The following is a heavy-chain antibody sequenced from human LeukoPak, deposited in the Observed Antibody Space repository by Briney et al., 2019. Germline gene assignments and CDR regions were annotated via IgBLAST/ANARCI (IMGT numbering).Heavy chain of an antibody. J-gene: IGHJ4*02. CDR2: IYYSGST. Sequence: SETLSLTCTVSGGSISGSSYYWGWIRQPPGKGLEWIGYIYYSGSTNYNPSLKSRVTISVDTSKNQFSLKLSSVTAADTAVYYCARDPTRSGLDYWGQGTLVTVSS. V-gene: IGHV4-61*01. CDR1: GGSISGSSYY. D-gene: IGHD4-11*01. CDR3: ARDPTRSGLDY.